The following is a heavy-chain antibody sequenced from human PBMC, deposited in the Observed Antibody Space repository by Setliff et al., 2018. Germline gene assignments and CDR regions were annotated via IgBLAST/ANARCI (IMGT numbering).Heavy chain of an antibody. CDR3: ARAGGGHIVVATFDFDI. V-gene: IGHV3-7*01. CDR2: INQEGSGR. J-gene: IGHJ3*02. Sequence: GGSLRLSCAASGFIFSSLWMSWVRQAPGRGLEWVANINQEGSGRYYVDSVKGRFSISRDNAKSSLYLQMNSLRADDTAVYYCARAGGGHIVVATFDFDIWGQGTKVTVSS. CDR1: GFIFSSLW. D-gene: IGHD2-21*01.